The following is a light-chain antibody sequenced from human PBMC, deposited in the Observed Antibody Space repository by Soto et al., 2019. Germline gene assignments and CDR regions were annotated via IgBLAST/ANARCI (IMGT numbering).Light chain of an antibody. Sequence: EIVMTQTPATLCVSLGESATLSCRARQSVSINIAWYQQKPGQAPRLLIYGASSRATGIPDRFSGSGSGTDFTLTISRLEPEDFAVYYCQQYGSSPPTFGQGTKV. CDR1: QSVSIN. CDR2: GAS. V-gene: IGKV3-20*01. J-gene: IGKJ1*01. CDR3: QQYGSSPPT.